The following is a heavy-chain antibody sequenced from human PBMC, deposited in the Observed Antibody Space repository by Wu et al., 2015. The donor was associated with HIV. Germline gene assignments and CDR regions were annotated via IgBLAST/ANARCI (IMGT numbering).Heavy chain of an antibody. V-gene: IGHV1-2*02. D-gene: IGHD3-3*01. CDR1: GYTFSDYY. CDR2: INPKDGAT. CDR3: AKGNYDFWAAHFADNWFGP. Sequence: QVQLLQSGAEVKRPGASVKVSCKASGYTFSDYYIHWIRQAPGQGLEWMGWINPKDGATDFARKFQGRVTMTRDTSFSTAYMNLISLTSDDTAVYYCAKGNYDFWAAHFADNWFGPWGQGTLVTVSS. J-gene: IGHJ5*02.